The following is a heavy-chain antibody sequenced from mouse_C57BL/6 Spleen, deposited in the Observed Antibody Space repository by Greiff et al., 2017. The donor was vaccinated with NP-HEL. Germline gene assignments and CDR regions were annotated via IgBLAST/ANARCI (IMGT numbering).Heavy chain of an antibody. CDR2: IYPGSGNT. J-gene: IGHJ4*01. Sequence: QVQLQQSGAELVRPGASVKLSCKASGYTFTDYYINWVKQRPGQGLEWIARIYPGSGNTYYNEKFKGKATLTAEKSSSTAYMQLSSLTSEDSAVYFCARESNYYGSSYDHYYAMDYWGQGTSVTVSS. V-gene: IGHV1-76*01. CDR3: ARESNYYGSSYDHYYAMDY. D-gene: IGHD1-1*01. CDR1: GYTFTDYY.